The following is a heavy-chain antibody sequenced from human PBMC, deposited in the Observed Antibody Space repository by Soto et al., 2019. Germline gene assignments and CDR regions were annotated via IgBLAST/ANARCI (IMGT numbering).Heavy chain of an antibody. V-gene: IGHV4-39*01. CDR2: IYYSGST. CDR3: ARQTRYYYDSVP. D-gene: IGHD3-22*01. CDR1: GGSISSSSYY. J-gene: IGHJ5*02. Sequence: QLQLQESGPGLVKPSETLSLTCTVSGGSISSSSYYWGWIRQPPGKGLEWIGSIYYSGSTYYNPSLKSRVTISVDTSKNQFSLKLSSVTAADTAVYYCARQTRYYYDSVPWGQGTLVTVSS.